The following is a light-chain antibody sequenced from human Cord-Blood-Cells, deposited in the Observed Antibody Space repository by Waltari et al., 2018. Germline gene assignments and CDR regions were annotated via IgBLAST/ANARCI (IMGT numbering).Light chain of an antibody. Sequence: QSALTQPRSVSGSPGPSVPISCTGTSSDVGGYNNVSWYQQHPGKAPKLMIYDVSRRPAGVPDRVSGSKSGNTASLTISGLQAEDEADYSCCSYAGSYTYVFGTGTKVTVL. J-gene: IGLJ1*01. CDR1: SSDVGGYNN. CDR2: DVS. V-gene: IGLV2-11*01. CDR3: CSYAGSYTYV.